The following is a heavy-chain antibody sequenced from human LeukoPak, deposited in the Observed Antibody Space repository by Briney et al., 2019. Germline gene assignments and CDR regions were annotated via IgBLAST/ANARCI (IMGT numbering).Heavy chain of an antibody. CDR2: IYPGNSDT. V-gene: IGHV5-51*01. D-gene: IGHD6-13*01. J-gene: IGHJ4*02. CDR3: ARQSQGGGSRWYFY. CDR1: GYTFTNYW. Sequence: GEPLKISCKASGYTFTNYWIGWVRQMPGKGLEWMGLIYPGNSDTRYSPSFQGQVTISADKSINTAYLQWSTLKASDSAMFYCARQSQGGGSRWYFYWGQGTLVTVSS.